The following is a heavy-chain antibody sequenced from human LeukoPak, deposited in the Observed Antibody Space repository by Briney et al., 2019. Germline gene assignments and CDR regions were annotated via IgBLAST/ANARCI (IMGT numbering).Heavy chain of an antibody. V-gene: IGHV3-7*03. J-gene: IGHJ4*02. D-gene: IGHD2-15*01. CDR3: AKEVVVAATLLLFDY. Sequence: PGGSLRLSCAASGFTFSSYWMSWVRQAPGKGLEWVANIKYDGSDKYYVDSVKGRFTISRDNTKNSLYLQMNSVRAEDTAVYYCAKEVVVAATLLLFDYWGQGTLVTVSS. CDR2: IKYDGSDK. CDR1: GFTFSSYW.